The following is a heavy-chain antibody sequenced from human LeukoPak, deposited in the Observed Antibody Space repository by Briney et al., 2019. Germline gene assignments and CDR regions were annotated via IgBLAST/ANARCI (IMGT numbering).Heavy chain of an antibody. D-gene: IGHD3-22*01. CDR3: VRFTVSYFDF. Sequence: SGPALVKPTQTLTLTCTFSGFSLITTGVRMSWIRQPPGKALEWLARIDWDDDKFYSASLKTRLTISKDDSKHQVVLGLTIIGPVDTATYYCVRFTVSYFDFWGQGILVTVSS. J-gene: IGHJ4*02. V-gene: IGHV2-70*04. CDR2: IDWDDDK. CDR1: GFSLITTGVR.